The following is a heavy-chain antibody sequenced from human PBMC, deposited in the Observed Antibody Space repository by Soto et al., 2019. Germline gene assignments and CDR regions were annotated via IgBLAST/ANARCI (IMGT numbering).Heavy chain of an antibody. J-gene: IGHJ4*02. CDR3: AKDERCSTVSCYFGH. D-gene: IGHD2-15*01. CDR1: GFTFSNCA. Sequence: RLSCAVSGFTFSNCALSGVRQAPGKGLEWVSGISGSGGDTYYADSVKGRFTISRDNSKNTLYLQMNSLRGEDAAVYYCAKDERCSTVSCYFGHCGQGTLVTVSS. V-gene: IGHV3-23*01. CDR2: ISGSGGDT.